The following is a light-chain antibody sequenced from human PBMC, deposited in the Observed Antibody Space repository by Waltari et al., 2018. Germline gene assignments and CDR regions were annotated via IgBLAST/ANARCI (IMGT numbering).Light chain of an antibody. Sequence: DIQMTQSPSSLSASVGDRVTITCRASQRIDNYVNWYQQRPGKAPKLLIFAASRLQSGGPARCSGSGSGTEFTLSISTLQPEDFATYFCQQSDSVPRTFGQGTRVEI. CDR1: QRIDNY. CDR3: QQSDSVPRT. CDR2: AAS. V-gene: IGKV1-39*01. J-gene: IGKJ1*01.